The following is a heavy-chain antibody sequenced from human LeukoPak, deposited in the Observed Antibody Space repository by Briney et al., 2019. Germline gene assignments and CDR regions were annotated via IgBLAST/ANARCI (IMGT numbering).Heavy chain of an antibody. D-gene: IGHD3-16*01. CDR1: GGSISSGGYY. CDR2: IYYSGST. CDR3: ARLGGEMIPSDI. Sequence: PSETLSLTCTVSGGSISSGGYYWSWIRQHPGKGLEWIGYIYYSGSTYYNPSLKSRVTISVDTSKNQFSLKLSSVTAADTAVYYCARLGGEMIPSDIWGQGTMVTVSS. V-gene: IGHV4-31*03. J-gene: IGHJ3*02.